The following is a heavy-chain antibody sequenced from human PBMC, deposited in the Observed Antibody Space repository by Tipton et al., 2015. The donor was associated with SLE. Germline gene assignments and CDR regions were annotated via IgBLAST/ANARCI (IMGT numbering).Heavy chain of an antibody. J-gene: IGHJ4*02. CDR1: GFTFDDYA. CDR3: AKARQWLVDY. CDR2: ISWNSGSI. Sequence: SLRLSCAASGFTFDDYAMHWVRQAPGKGLEWVSGISWNSGSIGYADSVKGRFTISRDNAKNSLYLQMNSLRAEDTALYYCAKARQWLVDYWGQGTLVTVSS. V-gene: IGHV3-9*01. D-gene: IGHD6-19*01.